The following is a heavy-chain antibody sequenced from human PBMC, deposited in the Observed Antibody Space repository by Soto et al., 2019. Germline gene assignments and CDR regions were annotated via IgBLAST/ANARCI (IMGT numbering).Heavy chain of an antibody. CDR2: INSDGSST. J-gene: IGHJ6*02. CDR1: GFTFSSYG. D-gene: IGHD3-9*01. Sequence: GGSLRLSCAASGFTFSSYGMHWVRQAPGKGLVWVSRINSDGSSTSYADSVKGRFTISRDNAKNTLYLQMDSLRAEDTAVYYCARADYDILTGFYYYYGMDVWGQGTTVTVSS. V-gene: IGHV3-74*01. CDR3: ARADYDILTGFYYYYGMDV.